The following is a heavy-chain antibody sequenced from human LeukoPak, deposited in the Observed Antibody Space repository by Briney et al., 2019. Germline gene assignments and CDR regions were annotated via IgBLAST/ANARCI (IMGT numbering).Heavy chain of an antibody. Sequence: GASVKVSCKASGYTFTSYYMHWVRQAPGQGLEWMGIINPSGGSTSYAQKFQGRVTMTRDTSTSTVYMELSSLRSEDTAVYYCARAGSEWELLRVLDYWGQGTLVTVSS. D-gene: IGHD1-26*01. CDR2: INPSGGST. CDR1: GYTFTSYY. V-gene: IGHV1-46*01. CDR3: ARAGSEWELLRVLDY. J-gene: IGHJ4*02.